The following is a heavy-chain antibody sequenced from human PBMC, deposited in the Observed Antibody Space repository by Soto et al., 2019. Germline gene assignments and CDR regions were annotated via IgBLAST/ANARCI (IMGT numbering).Heavy chain of an antibody. CDR1: GFTFSNAW. D-gene: IGHD3-10*01. Sequence: PGGALRLSCAASGFTFSNAWMNWVRQAPGKGLEWVGRIKSKTDGGTTDYAAPVKGRFTISRDDSKNTLYLQMNSLKTEDTAVYYCTTDRGNIWFGEEYGMDVWGQGTTVTVSS. CDR2: IKSKTDGGTT. CDR3: TTDRGNIWFGEEYGMDV. J-gene: IGHJ6*02. V-gene: IGHV3-15*07.